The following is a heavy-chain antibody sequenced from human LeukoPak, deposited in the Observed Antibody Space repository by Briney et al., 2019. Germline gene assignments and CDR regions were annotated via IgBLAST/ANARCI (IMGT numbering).Heavy chain of an antibody. CDR1: GFTFSNHA. V-gene: IGHV3-30-3*01. D-gene: IGHD1-26*01. J-gene: IGHJ4*02. CDR2: IAYDASNE. Sequence: GRSLRLSCVASGFTFSNHAMHWVRQAPGKGLEWVAVIAYDASNEYYADSVKGRFTISRDNSKNTLYLQMNSLRTEDTAMYYCVGEVGPRQMNYWGQGTLVTVSS. CDR3: VGEVGPRQMNY.